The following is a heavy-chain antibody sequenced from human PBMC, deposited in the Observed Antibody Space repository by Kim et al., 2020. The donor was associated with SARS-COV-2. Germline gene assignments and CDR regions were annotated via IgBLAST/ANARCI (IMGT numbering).Heavy chain of an antibody. Sequence: GKALECLALIDWDDDKYYSPSLKTRLTISKGTSKNQVVLIMTNMDPVDTATYYCARLRRDILTADTFDYWGEGALVTVSS. V-gene: IGHV2-70*01. CDR3: ARLRRDILTADTFDY. J-gene: IGHJ4*02. D-gene: IGHD3-9*01. CDR2: IDWDDDK.